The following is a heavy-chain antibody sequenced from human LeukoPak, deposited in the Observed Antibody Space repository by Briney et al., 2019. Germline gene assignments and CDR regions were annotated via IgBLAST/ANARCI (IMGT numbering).Heavy chain of an antibody. CDR3: AKSFSETEMATITAY. D-gene: IGHD5-24*01. Sequence: SETLSLTCTVSGGSISSNFWSWIRQPPGKGLEYIGYIYNSGTTNYNPSLKSRVTISVDTSKNQFSLKLSSVTAADTAIYYCAKSFSETEMATITAYWGQGTLVTVSS. V-gene: IGHV4-59*01. CDR2: IYNSGTT. J-gene: IGHJ4*02. CDR1: GGSISSNF.